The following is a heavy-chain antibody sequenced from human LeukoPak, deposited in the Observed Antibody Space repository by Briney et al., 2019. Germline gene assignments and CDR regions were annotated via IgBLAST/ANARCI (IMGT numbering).Heavy chain of an antibody. CDR1: GFTFSSYW. CDR3: AKSIPQYDYVWGSYRYNFDY. V-gene: IGHV3-74*03. D-gene: IGHD3-16*02. Sequence: GGSLRLSCAASGFTFSSYWMHWVRQAPGKGLVWVSRIKGDGRTTTYADSVKGRFTISRDNAKNTLYLQMNSLRAEDTAVYYCAKSIPQYDYVWGSYRYNFDYWGQGTLVTVSS. CDR2: IKGDGRTT. J-gene: IGHJ4*02.